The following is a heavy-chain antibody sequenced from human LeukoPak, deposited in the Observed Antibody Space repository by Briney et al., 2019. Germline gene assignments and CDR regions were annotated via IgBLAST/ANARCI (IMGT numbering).Heavy chain of an antibody. Sequence: ASVKVSCKASGYTFTSYAMNWVRQAPGQGLEWMEWINTNTGNPTYAQGFTGRFVFSLDTSVSTAYLQISSLKAEDTAVYYCARGERNYGDYVVDYWGQGTLVTVSS. J-gene: IGHJ4*02. CDR1: GYTFTSYA. CDR3: ARGERNYGDYVVDY. D-gene: IGHD4-17*01. CDR2: INTNTGNP. V-gene: IGHV7-4-1*02.